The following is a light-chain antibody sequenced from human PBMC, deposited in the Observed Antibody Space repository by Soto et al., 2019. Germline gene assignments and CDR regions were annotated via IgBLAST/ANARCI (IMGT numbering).Light chain of an antibody. CDR3: QSYDTRLSGVI. Sequence: QSVLTQPPSVSGAPGQRVTISCTGSSSNIGAGYDVHWYQQLPGTAPKLLIYSSNYRPSGVPDRFSGSESGTSASLAITGLQAEDEAGYYCQSYDTRLSGVIFGGGTKLTVL. V-gene: IGLV1-40*01. CDR1: SSNIGAGYD. CDR2: SSN. J-gene: IGLJ2*01.